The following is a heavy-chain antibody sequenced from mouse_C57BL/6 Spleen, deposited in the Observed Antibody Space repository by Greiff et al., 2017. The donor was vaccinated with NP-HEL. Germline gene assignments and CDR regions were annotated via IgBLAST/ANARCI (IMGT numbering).Heavy chain of an antibody. Sequence: VQLQQSGPELVKPGASVKISCKASGYSFTGYYMNWVKQSPEKSLEWIGEINPSTGGTTYNQKFKAKATFTVDKSSSTAYMQLKSLTSEDSAVYYCAREKGTGAYYFDYWGQGTTRTVSS. J-gene: IGHJ2*01. CDR3: AREKGTGAYYFDY. D-gene: IGHD4-1*01. CDR1: GYSFTGYY. V-gene: IGHV1-42*01. CDR2: INPSTGGT.